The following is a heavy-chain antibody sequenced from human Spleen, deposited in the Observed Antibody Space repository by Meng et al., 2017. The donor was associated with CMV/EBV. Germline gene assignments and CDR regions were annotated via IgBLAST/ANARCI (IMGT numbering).Heavy chain of an antibody. CDR1: GFTLRNYA. J-gene: IGHJ5*02. CDR2: ISYDGSNK. V-gene: IGHV3-30*04. CDR3: AKDLSSVGAT. D-gene: IGHD1-26*01. Sequence: LSCAASGFTLRNYAMHWVRQAPGNGLEWVAVISYDGSNKYYADSVKGRFTISRDNSKNTLYLQMNSLRAEDTAVYYCAKDLSSVGATWGQGTLVTVSS.